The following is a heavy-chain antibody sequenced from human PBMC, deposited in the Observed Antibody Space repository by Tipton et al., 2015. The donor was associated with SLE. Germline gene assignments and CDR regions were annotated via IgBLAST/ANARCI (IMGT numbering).Heavy chain of an antibody. CDR3: ASTRHGDSGIYPGAFDI. Sequence: TLSLTCTVSGGSISSYYWSWTRQPPGKGLEWIGYIYYSGSTNYNPSLKSRVTISVDTSKNQFSLKLSSVTAADTAVYYCASTRHGDSGIYPGAFDIWGQGTMVTVSS. J-gene: IGHJ3*02. D-gene: IGHD1-26*01. CDR2: IYYSGST. CDR1: GGSISSYY. V-gene: IGHV4-59*08.